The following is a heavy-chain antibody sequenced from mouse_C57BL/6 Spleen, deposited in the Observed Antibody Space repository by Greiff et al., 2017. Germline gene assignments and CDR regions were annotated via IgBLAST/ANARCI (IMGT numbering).Heavy chain of an antibody. D-gene: IGHD2-4*01. CDR2: INPNNGGT. J-gene: IGHJ3*01. CDR3: ARLGDYDVAWFAY. CDR1: GYTFTDYN. Sequence: EVQRVESGPELVKPGASVKIPCKASGYTFTDYNMDWVKQSHGKSLEWIGDINPNNGGTIYNQKFKGKATLTVDKSSSTAYMELRSLTSEDTAVYYCARLGDYDVAWFAYWGQGTLVTVSA. V-gene: IGHV1-18*01.